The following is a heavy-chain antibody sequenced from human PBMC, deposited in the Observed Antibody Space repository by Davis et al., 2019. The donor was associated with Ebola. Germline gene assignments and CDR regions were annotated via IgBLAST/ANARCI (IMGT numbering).Heavy chain of an antibody. V-gene: IGHV5-51*01. Sequence: PGGSLRLSCKGSGYSFTSYWIGWVRQMPGKGLEWMGIIYPDDSDTRYSPSLQGQVTISADKSISTAYLQWSSLKASDTAMYYCASSSVLHCSSTSCYGGRVDYWGQGTLVTVSS. CDR3: ASSSVLHCSSTSCYGGRVDY. J-gene: IGHJ4*02. D-gene: IGHD2-2*01. CDR2: IYPDDSDT. CDR1: GYSFTSYW.